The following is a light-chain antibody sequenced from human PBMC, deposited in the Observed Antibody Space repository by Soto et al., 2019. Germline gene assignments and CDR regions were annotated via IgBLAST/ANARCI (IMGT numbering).Light chain of an antibody. CDR1: SSDVGGYNY. CDR2: DVS. CDR3: NSFTSSGSSV. Sequence: QSVLTQPASVSGSLGQSITISCTGTSSDVGGYNYVSWYQQHPGKAPKLMIYDVSNRPSGVSNRFSGSKSGNTASLTVSGLQAEDEADYYCNSFTSSGSSVFGTGTKLTVL. J-gene: IGLJ1*01. V-gene: IGLV2-14*01.